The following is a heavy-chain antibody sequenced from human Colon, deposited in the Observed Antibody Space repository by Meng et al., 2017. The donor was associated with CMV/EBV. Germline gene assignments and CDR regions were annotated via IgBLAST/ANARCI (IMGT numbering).Heavy chain of an antibody. CDR1: GLTFSTYE. CDR2: ISSDGRTI. Sequence: GESLKISCAGSGLTFSTYEFNWVRQAPGKGLEWVSYISSDGRTIYYADSVKGRFTTSRDNAKDSLYLQMNSLRAEDTAVYYCARSGYNYGSGFDYWGQGTLVTVSS. CDR3: ARSGYNYGSGFDY. D-gene: IGHD5-18*01. V-gene: IGHV3-48*03. J-gene: IGHJ4*02.